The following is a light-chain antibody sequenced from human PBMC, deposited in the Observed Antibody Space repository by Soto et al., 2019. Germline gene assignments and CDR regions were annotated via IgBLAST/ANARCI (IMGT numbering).Light chain of an antibody. CDR1: SSDVGAFDY. CDR2: EVN. Sequence: QSVLTQPPSASGSPGQSVTISCTGTSSDVGAFDYVSWYQQRPGKAPKLLIFEVNKRPSGVPDRFSGSKSGDTAFLTVSGLQAEDEADYYCSSYAGSNNAEVFGAGTKVTVL. J-gene: IGLJ1*01. V-gene: IGLV2-8*01. CDR3: SSYAGSNNAEV.